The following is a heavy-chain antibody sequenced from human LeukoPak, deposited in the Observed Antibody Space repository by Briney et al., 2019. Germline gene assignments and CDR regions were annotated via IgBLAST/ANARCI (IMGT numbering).Heavy chain of an antibody. CDR3: ARHISWYFDL. D-gene: IGHD3-3*02. V-gene: IGHV4-39*01. CDR1: GGSISSSYYY. J-gene: IGHJ2*01. CDR2: IYPSGST. Sequence: PSETPSLTCTVSGGSISSSYYYWGWIRQPPGKGLEWIGSIYPSGSTYYNPSLKSRVTISVDTSKNQFSLKLSSVTAADTAVYYCARHISWYFDLWGRGTLVTVSS.